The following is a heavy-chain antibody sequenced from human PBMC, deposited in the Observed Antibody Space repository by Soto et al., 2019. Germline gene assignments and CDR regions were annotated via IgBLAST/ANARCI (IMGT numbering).Heavy chain of an antibody. D-gene: IGHD6-13*01. CDR2: INPSGGST. CDR1: GYTFTTYY. CDR3: ARDRRLTYSIAAAGTLWFDP. V-gene: IGHV1-46*01. J-gene: IGHJ5*02. Sequence: QVQLVQSGAEVKKPGASVKVSCKASGYTFTTYYIHWVRQAPGQGLEWMGIINPSGGSTTYAQNLEGRLTMTRDTSTSTIYMELSSLRSDDTAVYYGARDRRLTYSIAAAGTLWFDPWGQGTLVPVSS.